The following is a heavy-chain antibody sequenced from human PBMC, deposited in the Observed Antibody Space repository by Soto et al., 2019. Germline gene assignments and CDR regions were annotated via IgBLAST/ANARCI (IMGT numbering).Heavy chain of an antibody. Sequence: GGSLRLSCAASGFTFSSYDMHWVRQATGKGLEWVSAIGTAGDTYYPGSVKGRFTISRENAKNSLYLQMNSLRAEDTAVYYCARVGLEQQLGQDAFDIWGQGTMVTVSS. D-gene: IGHD6-13*01. V-gene: IGHV3-13*01. J-gene: IGHJ3*02. CDR1: GFTFSSYD. CDR2: IGTAGDT. CDR3: ARVGLEQQLGQDAFDI.